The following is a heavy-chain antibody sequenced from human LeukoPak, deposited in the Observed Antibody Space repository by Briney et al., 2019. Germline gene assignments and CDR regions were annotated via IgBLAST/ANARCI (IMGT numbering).Heavy chain of an antibody. D-gene: IGHD3-10*01. CDR2: ISGSGGST. J-gene: IGHJ3*02. CDR1: RFTFSSYA. Sequence: GGSLRLSCAASRFTFSSYAMSWVRQAPGKGLEWVSGISGSGGSTYYADSVKGRFTISRDNSKNTLYLQMNSLRAEDTAVYPCAKDRYYGSGSYPIDAFDIWGQGTMVTVSS. V-gene: IGHV3-23*01. CDR3: AKDRYYGSGSYPIDAFDI.